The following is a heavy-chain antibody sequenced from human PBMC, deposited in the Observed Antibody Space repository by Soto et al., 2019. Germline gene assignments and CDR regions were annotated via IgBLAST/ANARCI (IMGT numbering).Heavy chain of an antibody. CDR2: ISAYNGNT. CDR3: AREGEYCSGGSCYFYYYYYYMDV. Sequence: ASVKVSCKASGYTFTSYGISWVRQAPGQGLEWMGWISAYNGNTNYAQKLQGRVTMTTDTSTSTAYMELRSLRSDDTAVYYCAREGEYCSGGSCYFYYYYYYMDVWGKGTTVTVSS. CDR1: GYTFTSYG. D-gene: IGHD2-15*01. J-gene: IGHJ6*03. V-gene: IGHV1-18*01.